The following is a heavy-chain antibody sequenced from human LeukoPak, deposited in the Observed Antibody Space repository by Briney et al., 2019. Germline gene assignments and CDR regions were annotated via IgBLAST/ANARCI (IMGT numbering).Heavy chain of an antibody. CDR1: GFTFSSYA. V-gene: IGHV3-30*04. Sequence: GGSLRLSCAASGFTFSSYAMHWVRQAPGKGLEWVAVISYDGSNKYYADSVKGRFTISRDNSKNTLYLQMNSLRAEDTAVYYCARPVYYDSSGYYYPSFGYWGLGTLVTVSS. D-gene: IGHD3-22*01. J-gene: IGHJ4*02. CDR3: ARPVYYDSSGYYYPSFGY. CDR2: ISYDGSNK.